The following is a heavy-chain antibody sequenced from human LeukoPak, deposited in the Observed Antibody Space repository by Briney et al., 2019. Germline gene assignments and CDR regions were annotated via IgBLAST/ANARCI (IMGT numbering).Heavy chain of an antibody. CDR3: AKGYYEIHDAFDI. D-gene: IGHD3-9*01. J-gene: IGHJ3*02. Sequence: GGSLRLSCVASRFTFSNYGMHWVRQAPGKGLEWVAFISYDGRNKYYADSVKGRFTISRDNSKNTLFLQMNSLRAEDTAVYYCAKGYYEIHDAFDIWGQGTMVTVSS. CDR1: RFTFSNYG. V-gene: IGHV3-30*18. CDR2: ISYDGRNK.